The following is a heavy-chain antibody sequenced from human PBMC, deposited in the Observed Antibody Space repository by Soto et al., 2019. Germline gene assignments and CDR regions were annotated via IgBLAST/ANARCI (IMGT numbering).Heavy chain of an antibody. D-gene: IGHD2-2*01. Sequence: QVQLVQSGAEVKKPGASVKVSCKASGYTFTSYDINWVRQATGQGLEWMGWMNPNSGNTGYAQKFQGRVTMTRKTSISTAYMELSSLRSEDTAVYYCARGYCSSTSCYVAGDWFDPWGQGTLVTVSS. CDR3: ARGYCSSTSCYVAGDWFDP. J-gene: IGHJ5*02. CDR1: GYTFTSYD. CDR2: MNPNSGNT. V-gene: IGHV1-8*01.